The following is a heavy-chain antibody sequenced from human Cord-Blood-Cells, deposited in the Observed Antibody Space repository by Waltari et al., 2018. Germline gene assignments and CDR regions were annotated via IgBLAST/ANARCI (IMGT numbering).Heavy chain of an antibody. D-gene: IGHD7-27*01. Sequence: QVQLQESGPGLVKPSQTLSLTCTVSGGSISSGGYYWSWIRQHPGKGLEWIGYIYYSGSTYYNPSLKSRFTISVDTSKNQFSLKLSSVTAADTAVYYCARGGEKTGVATYWYFDLWGRGTLVTVSS. CDR1: GGSISSGGYY. J-gene: IGHJ2*01. V-gene: IGHV4-31*03. CDR2: IYYSGST. CDR3: ARGGEKTGVATYWYFDL.